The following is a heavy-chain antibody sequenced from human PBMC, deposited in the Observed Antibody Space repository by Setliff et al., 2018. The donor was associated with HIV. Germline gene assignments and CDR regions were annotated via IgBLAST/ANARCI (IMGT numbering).Heavy chain of an antibody. D-gene: IGHD3-3*01. CDR3: ARDRRSIFGVDTKNWFDP. J-gene: IGHJ5*02. Sequence: TLSLTCAVYGTSFSDYYRTWIRQPPGKGLEWIGEVNHSGTTNYNTSLKSRVTISGDTSKKQFSLKLSSVTAADTAVYYCARDRRSIFGVDTKNWFDPWGQGTLVTVSS. CDR2: VNHSGTT. V-gene: IGHV4-34*01. CDR1: GTSFSDYY.